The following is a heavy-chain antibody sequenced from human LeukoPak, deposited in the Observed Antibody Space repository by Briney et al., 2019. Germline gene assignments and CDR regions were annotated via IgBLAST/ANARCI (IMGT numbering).Heavy chain of an antibody. J-gene: IGHJ4*02. D-gene: IGHD3-9*01. CDR2: ISAYNGNT. Sequence: ASVKVSCKASGYTFTSYGISWVRQAPGQGLEWMGWISAYNGNTNYAQKLQGRVTMTTDTSTSTAYMELRSLRSDDTAVYYCARPQQPLRYFDWYMALDYWGQGTLVTVSS. CDR3: ARPQQPLRYFDWYMALDY. CDR1: GYTFTSYG. V-gene: IGHV1-18*01.